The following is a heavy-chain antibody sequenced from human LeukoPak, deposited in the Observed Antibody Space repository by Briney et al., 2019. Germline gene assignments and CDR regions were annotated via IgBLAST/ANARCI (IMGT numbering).Heavy chain of an antibody. CDR3: AGNSGSYTIDY. CDR1: GGSISSGGYY. D-gene: IGHD1-26*01. V-gene: IGHV4-31*03. Sequence: SETLSLTCTVSGGSISSGGYYWSWIRQHPGKGLEWIGYIYYSGSTYYNPSLKSRVTISVDTSKNQFSLKLSSVTAADTAAYYCAGNSGSYTIDYWGQGTLVTVSS. CDR2: IYYSGST. J-gene: IGHJ4*02.